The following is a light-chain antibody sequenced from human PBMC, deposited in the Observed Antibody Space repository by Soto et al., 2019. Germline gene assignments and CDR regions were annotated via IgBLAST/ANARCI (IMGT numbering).Light chain of an antibody. CDR2: EVS. J-gene: IGLJ1*01. V-gene: IGLV2-14*01. Sequence: QSVLTQPAPVSGSPGQSITISCTGSSSDVGRYKYVSWYQHRPGEAPKLVIYEVSNRPSGVSNRFSGSKSGNTASLTISGLQAEDEADYHCFSYTSSGTYVFGTGTKVTVL. CDR1: SSDVGRYKY. CDR3: FSYTSSGTYV.